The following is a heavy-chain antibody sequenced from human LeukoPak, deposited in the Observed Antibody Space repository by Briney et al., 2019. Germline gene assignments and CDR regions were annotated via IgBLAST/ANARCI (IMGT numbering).Heavy chain of an antibody. CDR1: GGTFSSYA. Sequence: ASVKVSCKASGGTFSSYAISWVRQAPGQGLEWMGGIIPIFGTSNYAQKFQGRVTITADESTSTAYMELSSLRSEDTAVYYCARGGVDCSSTSCPPDYWGQGTLVTVSS. V-gene: IGHV1-69*13. J-gene: IGHJ4*02. D-gene: IGHD2-2*01. CDR3: ARGGVDCSSTSCPPDY. CDR2: IIPIFGTS.